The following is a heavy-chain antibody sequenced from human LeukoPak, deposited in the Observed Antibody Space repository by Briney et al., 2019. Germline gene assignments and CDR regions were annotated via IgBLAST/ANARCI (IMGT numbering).Heavy chain of an antibody. D-gene: IGHD3-22*01. Sequence: GGSLRLSCEASGFTFSSYDMHWVRQAPGKGLEWVAFIRYDGSNTYYADSVKGRFTISRDNPKNTLYLQMNSLRAEDTAVYYCAKKGYYYDSSGYGDAFDIWGQGTMVTVSS. CDR3: AKKGYYYDSSGYGDAFDI. V-gene: IGHV3-30*02. CDR2: IRYDGSNT. CDR1: GFTFSSYD. J-gene: IGHJ3*02.